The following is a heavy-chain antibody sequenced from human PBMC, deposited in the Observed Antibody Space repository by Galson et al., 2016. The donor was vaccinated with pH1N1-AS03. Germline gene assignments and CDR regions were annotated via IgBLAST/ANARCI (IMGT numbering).Heavy chain of an antibody. Sequence: SLRLSCAASGFTFTDYYMTRIRQAPGKGLELISYISSRGSTKYYADSVKGRFAISRDDTKKSVYLQMDRLRVEDTAVYYCARDWGFSWTSRPTFDFWGQGTMVAVSA. J-gene: IGHJ3*01. CDR1: GFTFTDYY. CDR3: ARDWGFSWTSRPTFDF. CDR2: ISSRGSTK. D-gene: IGHD6-13*01. V-gene: IGHV3-11*01.